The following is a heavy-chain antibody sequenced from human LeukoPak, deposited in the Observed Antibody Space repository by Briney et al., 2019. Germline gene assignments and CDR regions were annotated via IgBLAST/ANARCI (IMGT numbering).Heavy chain of an antibody. CDR2: ISSDGGST. D-gene: IGHD1-26*01. CDR1: GIIFSNYA. V-gene: IGHV3-64*01. Sequence: GGSLRLSCAASGIIFSNYAMHWVRQGPGKGLECISTISSDGGSTYYATSVKGRFTISRDNSKNTLYLQMGSLRAEDMAVYYCARGRQGAKTRYFDLWGRGTRVTVSS. J-gene: IGHJ2*01. CDR3: ARGRQGAKTRYFDL.